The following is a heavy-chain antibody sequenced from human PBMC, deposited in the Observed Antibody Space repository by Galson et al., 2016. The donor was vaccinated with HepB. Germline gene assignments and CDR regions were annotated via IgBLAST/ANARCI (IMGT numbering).Heavy chain of an antibody. CDR2: ISNSDTI. CDR1: GFTFSDHY. V-gene: IGHV3-11*04. Sequence: SLRLSCAASGFTFSDHYMTWIRLAPGKGLEWLSFISNSDTIYYAGSVKGRLTVSRDNAKNSLHLQMDSLRADDTGVYYCARWTTGFDSWGQGTLVTVPS. J-gene: IGHJ4*02. CDR3: ARWTTGFDS. D-gene: IGHD4-17*01.